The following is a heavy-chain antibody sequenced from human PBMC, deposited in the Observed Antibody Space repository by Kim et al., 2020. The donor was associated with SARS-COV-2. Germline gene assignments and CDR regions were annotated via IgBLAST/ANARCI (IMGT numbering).Heavy chain of an antibody. Sequence: SVKVSCKASGGTFSSYAISWVRQAPGQGLEWMGGIIPIFGTANYAQKFQGRVTITADESTSTAYMELSSLRSEDTAVYYCARDPPLGYCSGGSCYESDWGQGTLVTVSS. CDR3: ARDPPLGYCSGGSCYESD. CDR1: GGTFSSYA. D-gene: IGHD2-15*01. V-gene: IGHV1-69*13. J-gene: IGHJ4*02. CDR2: IIPIFGTA.